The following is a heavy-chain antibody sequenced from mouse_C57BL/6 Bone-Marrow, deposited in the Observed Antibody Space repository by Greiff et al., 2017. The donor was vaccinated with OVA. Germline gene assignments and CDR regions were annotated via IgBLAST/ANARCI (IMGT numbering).Heavy chain of an antibody. V-gene: IGHV1-82*01. CDR2: LYPGDGDT. D-gene: IGHD1-1*01. Sequence: VKLMESGPELVKPGASVKISCKASGYAFSSSWMNWVKQRPGKGLEWIGRLYPGDGDTNYNGKFKGKATLTADKSSSTAYMQLSSLTSEDSAVYFCARPGYYGSSPLFDYWGQGTTLTVSS. CDR1: GYAFSSSW. J-gene: IGHJ2*01. CDR3: ARPGYYGSSPLFDY.